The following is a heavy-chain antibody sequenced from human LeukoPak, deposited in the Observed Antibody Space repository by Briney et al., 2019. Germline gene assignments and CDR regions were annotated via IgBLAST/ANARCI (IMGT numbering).Heavy chain of an antibody. CDR1: GFTFSSYG. V-gene: IGHV3-30*03. D-gene: IGHD6-19*01. CDR2: ISYDGSNK. J-gene: IGHJ4*02. CDR3: ASSSGPWLVRGTAGFDY. Sequence: AGGSLRLSCAASGFTFSSYGMHWVRQAPGKGLEWVAVISYDGSNKYYADSVKGRFTISRDNSKNTLYLQMNSLRAEDTAVYYCASSSGPWLVRGTAGFDYWGQGTLVTVSS.